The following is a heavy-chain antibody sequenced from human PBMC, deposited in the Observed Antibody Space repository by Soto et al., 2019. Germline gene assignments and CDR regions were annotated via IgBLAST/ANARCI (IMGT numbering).Heavy chain of an antibody. J-gene: IGHJ4*02. CDR1: GFSFSNYG. CDR3: AKDGTGGPTYSFDY. D-gene: IGHD2-8*02. V-gene: IGHV3-30*18. CDR2: ISYDGSVK. Sequence: GGSLRLSCAASGFSFSNYGMHWVRQAPGKGLEWVTIISYDGSVKYYADSVKGRFTISRDNSKNTLYLQMNSLRAEDTAVYYCAKDGTGGPTYSFDYWGQGTLVTVSS.